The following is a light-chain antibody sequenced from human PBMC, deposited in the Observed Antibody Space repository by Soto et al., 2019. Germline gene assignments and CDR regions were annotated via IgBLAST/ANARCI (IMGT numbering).Light chain of an antibody. V-gene: IGLV2-14*01. CDR2: DVS. CDR3: SSYTSSGTLV. J-gene: IGLJ3*02. Sequence: QSVLTQTAPVSGSPGQSITISCTGTSSDVGGYDYVSWYQQHPGKAPKLMIYDVSNRPSGVSNRFSGSKSGNTASLTISGLQAEDEADYYCSSYTSSGTLVFGGGTKLTVL. CDR1: SSDVGGYDY.